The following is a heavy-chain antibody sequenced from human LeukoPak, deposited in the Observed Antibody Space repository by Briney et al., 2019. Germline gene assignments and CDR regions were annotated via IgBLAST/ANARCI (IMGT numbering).Heavy chain of an antibody. V-gene: IGHV4-39*01. CDR3: ARTSVPAEIVRFFDY. D-gene: IGHD2-2*01. J-gene: IGHJ4*02. CDR1: GGSIGSHY. Sequence: SETLSLTCTVSGGSIGSHYWAWTRQSPGTGLEWIGSLYYSGTTYYNPSLKSRVTISVDTSKNQFSLKLNSVTAADTAVYFCARTSVPAEIVRFFDYWGPGTLVTVS. CDR2: LYYSGTT.